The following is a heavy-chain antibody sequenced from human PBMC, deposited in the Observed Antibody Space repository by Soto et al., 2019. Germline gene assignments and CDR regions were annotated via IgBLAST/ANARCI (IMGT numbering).Heavy chain of an antibody. CDR2: ISYTGRT. Sequence: PSETLSLTCIVSGDSVTGGSYYWTWLRQPPGKGLEWIGYISYTGRTKYNPSLQSRVTISVDTSKNDFSLNLSSVTAADTAVYFCAREWGLLPYYVMNVWGHGAAVTVS. J-gene: IGHJ6*02. CDR1: GDSVTGGSYY. D-gene: IGHD7-27*01. V-gene: IGHV4-61*03. CDR3: AREWGLLPYYVMNV.